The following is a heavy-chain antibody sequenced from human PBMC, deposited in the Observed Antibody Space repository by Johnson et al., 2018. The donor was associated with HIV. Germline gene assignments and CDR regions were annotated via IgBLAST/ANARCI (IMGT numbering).Heavy chain of an antibody. D-gene: IGHD3-22*01. CDR3: ARDSGKAYYDSSGYPNDAFDI. V-gene: IGHV3-66*01. CDR2: IYSGGST. J-gene: IGHJ3*02. CDR1: GFTVNNKY. Sequence: MLLVESGGGVVQPGRSLRLSCAASGFTVNNKYMSWVRQAPGKGLEWVSVIYSGGSTYYADSVQGRFTISRDNSKNTLYLQMNSLRAEDTAVYYCARDSGKAYYDSSGYPNDAFDIWGQGTMVTVSS.